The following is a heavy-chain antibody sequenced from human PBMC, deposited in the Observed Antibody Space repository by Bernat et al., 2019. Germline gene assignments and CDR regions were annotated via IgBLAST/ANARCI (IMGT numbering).Heavy chain of an antibody. CDR1: GFTFSSYS. Sequence: EVQLLESGGGLVQPGGSLRLSCAASGFTFSSYSMTWVRQAPGKGLEWLSFISGSSSPIFYADSVKGRFTISRDNAKNSLYLQMNSLRAEDTAVYYCAREYGSGTWMGYWGQGTLVTVSS. CDR2: ISGSSSPI. CDR3: AREYGSGTWMGY. D-gene: IGHD3-10*01. V-gene: IGHV3-48*01. J-gene: IGHJ4*02.